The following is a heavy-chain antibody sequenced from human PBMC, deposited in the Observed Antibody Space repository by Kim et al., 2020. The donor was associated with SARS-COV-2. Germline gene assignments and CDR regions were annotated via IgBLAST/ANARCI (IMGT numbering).Heavy chain of an antibody. CDR3: VKHLHVTSVTFYWYFEL. CDR1: GFTFRNSA. V-gene: IGHV3-23*01. D-gene: IGHD2-2*01. CDR2: VFGGGSGT. J-gene: IGHJ2*01. Sequence: GGSLRLSCAASGFTFRNSAMSWVRQAPGKGLEWVSGVFGGGSGTYYADSVKGRFTISRDNSKNILYLQMNNLRAEDTAVYYCVKHLHVTSVTFYWYFELWGRGTLVAVSS.